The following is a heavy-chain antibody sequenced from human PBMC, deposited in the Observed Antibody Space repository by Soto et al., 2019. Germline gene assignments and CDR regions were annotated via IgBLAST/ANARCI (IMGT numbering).Heavy chain of an antibody. V-gene: IGHV1-2*02. CDR1: GYNFIDFH. D-gene: IGHD3-9*01. Sequence: QVQLVQSGAEVKKPGASVKVSCEASGYNFIDFHIHWVRQAPGQGFEWMGRISPKSGGTNYAHKFEGRVTMTWDTTLNTAYMELSSLKSDDTAVYYCARPPGYISDWYYFDLWGQGTRVTVSS. CDR3: ARPPGYISDWYYFDL. J-gene: IGHJ4*02. CDR2: ISPKSGGT.